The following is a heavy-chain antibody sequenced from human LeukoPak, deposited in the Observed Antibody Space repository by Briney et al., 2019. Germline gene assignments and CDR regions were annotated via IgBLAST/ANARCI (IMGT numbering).Heavy chain of an antibody. V-gene: IGHV1-46*01. CDR1: GYTFTSYY. CDR2: INPSGGST. J-gene: IGHJ5*02. D-gene: IGHD3-22*01. CDR3: ARDTNYYDSSGYYAWFDP. Sequence: ASVKVSCKASGYTFTSYYMHWVRQAPGQGLEWMGMINPSGGSTSYAQKFQGRVTMTRDMSTSTVYMELSSLRSEDTAVYYCARDTNYYDSSGYYAWFDPWGQGTLVTVSS.